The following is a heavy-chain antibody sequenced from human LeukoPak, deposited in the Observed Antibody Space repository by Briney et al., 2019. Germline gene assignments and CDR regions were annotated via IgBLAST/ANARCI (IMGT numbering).Heavy chain of an antibody. J-gene: IGHJ6*03. Sequence: GGSLRLSCAASGFTFSSYAMSWVRQAPGKGLEWVSVIYSGGSTYYADSVKGRFTISRDNSKNTLYLQMNSLRAEDTAVYYCARAPGYLTYSSAPRDYYYYYMDVWGKGTTVTVSS. CDR3: ARAPGYLTYSSAPRDYYYYYMDV. V-gene: IGHV3-53*01. CDR2: IYSGGST. CDR1: GFTFSSYA. D-gene: IGHD6-19*01.